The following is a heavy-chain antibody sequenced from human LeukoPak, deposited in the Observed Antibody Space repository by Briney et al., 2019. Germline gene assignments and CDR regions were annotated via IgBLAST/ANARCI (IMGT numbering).Heavy chain of an antibody. J-gene: IGHJ3*01. Sequence: PSETLSLTFSVSGPSISSGGYSWSWIRQPRGKGLDWVGYFYYSGSTYYNPSLKSRVTISVDTSKNQFSLKLSAVTAADTAVYYCARGFAIAKNEGVFWGQGTMVTVAS. D-gene: IGHD1-1*01. CDR1: GPSISSGGYS. CDR3: ARGFAIAKNEGVF. V-gene: IGHV4-30-4*07. CDR2: FYYSGST.